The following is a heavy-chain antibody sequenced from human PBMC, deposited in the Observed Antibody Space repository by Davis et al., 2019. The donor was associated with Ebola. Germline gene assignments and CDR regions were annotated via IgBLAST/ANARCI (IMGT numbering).Heavy chain of an antibody. CDR1: GFIFSNYG. CDR2: ISYDGSNK. D-gene: IGHD2-15*01. CDR3: AKGTVVVGPGWFDP. Sequence: PGGSLRLSCAASGFIFSNYGLHWVRQAPGKGLDWVAGISYDGSNKYYPESVKGRFTISRDNSKNTLYLQMNSLRAEDTAVYYCAKGTVVVGPGWFDPWGQGTLVTVSS. V-gene: IGHV3-30*18. J-gene: IGHJ5*02.